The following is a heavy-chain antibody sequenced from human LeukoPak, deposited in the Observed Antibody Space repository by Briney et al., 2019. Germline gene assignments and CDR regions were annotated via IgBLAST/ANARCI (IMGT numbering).Heavy chain of an antibody. CDR3: ARHRSRLRYFDWLPRGAFDI. CDR2: IYYSGIT. Sequence: SETRSLTCTVSGGSISSYYWNWIRQPPGKGLGWIGYIYYSGITNYNPSLKSRVPISVDTSKSQFSLKLSSVTAADTAVYYCARHRSRLRYFDWLPRGAFDIWGQGTMVTVSS. V-gene: IGHV4-59*08. J-gene: IGHJ3*02. D-gene: IGHD3-9*01. CDR1: GGSISSYY.